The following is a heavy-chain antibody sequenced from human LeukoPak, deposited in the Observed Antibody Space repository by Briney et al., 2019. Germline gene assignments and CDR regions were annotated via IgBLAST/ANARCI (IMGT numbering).Heavy chain of an antibody. V-gene: IGHV4-38-2*02. D-gene: IGHD2-2*01. CDR1: GYSISSGYY. CDR2: IYHSGST. J-gene: IGHJ4*02. CDR3: ASSQLLFFYFDY. Sequence: SETLSLTCTVSGYSISSGYYWGWIRQPPGKGLEWIGSIYHSGSTYYNPSLKSRVTISVDTSKSQFSLKLSSVTAADTAVYYCASSQLLFFYFDYWGQGTLVTVSS.